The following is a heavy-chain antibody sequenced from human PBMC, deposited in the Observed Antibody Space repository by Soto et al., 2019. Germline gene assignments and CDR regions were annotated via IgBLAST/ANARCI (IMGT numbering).Heavy chain of an antibody. CDR3: AKDDYDSSGYYYRFDY. CDR2: ISYDGSNK. CDR1: GFTFSSYG. D-gene: IGHD3-22*01. Sequence: PGGSLRLSCAASGFTFSSYGMHWVRQVPGKGLEWVAVISYDGSNKYYADSVKGRFTISRDNSKNTLYLQMNSLRAEDTAVYYCAKDDYDSSGYYYRFDYWGQGTLVPVSS. V-gene: IGHV3-30*18. J-gene: IGHJ4*02.